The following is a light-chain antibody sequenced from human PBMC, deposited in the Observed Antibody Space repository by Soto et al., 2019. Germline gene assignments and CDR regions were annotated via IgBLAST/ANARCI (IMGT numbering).Light chain of an antibody. J-gene: IGKJ2*01. Sequence: DVVMTQSPLSLPVTPGEPASISCRSSQSLLPSNGYKYLDWYLQRPGQSPQLLIYLGSNRASGVPDRFSGSGSGTDFTLKISRVEAEDVGVYYCMQALQTPMYTFGQGTKLEIK. CDR1: QSLLPSNGYKY. CDR2: LGS. V-gene: IGKV2-28*01. CDR3: MQALQTPMYT.